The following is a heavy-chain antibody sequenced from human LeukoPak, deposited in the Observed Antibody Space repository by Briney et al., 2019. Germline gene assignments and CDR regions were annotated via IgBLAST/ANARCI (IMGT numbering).Heavy chain of an antibody. CDR1: GGSISSYY. CDR3: ARMRGTRLDY. Sequence: SETLSLTYTVSGGSISSYYWSWIRQPPGKGLEWIGYIYTSGSTNYNPSLKSRVTISVDTSKNQFSLKLSSVTAADTAVYYCARMRGTRLDYWGQGTLVTVSS. V-gene: IGHV4-4*09. J-gene: IGHJ4*02. CDR2: IYTSGST. D-gene: IGHD3-16*01.